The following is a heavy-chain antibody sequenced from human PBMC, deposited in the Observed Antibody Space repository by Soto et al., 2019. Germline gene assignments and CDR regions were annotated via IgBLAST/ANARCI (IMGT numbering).Heavy chain of an antibody. V-gene: IGHV1-69*01. D-gene: IGHD3-10*01. Sequence: QVQLVQSGAEVKKPGSSVKVSCKASGGTFSSYAISWVRQAPGQGLEWMGGIIPIFGTANYAQKFQGRVTITADESTSTAYMELSSLRSEDTAVYYCARSGITMVRVSYGMDVWGQGTTVTVSS. CDR3: ARSGITMVRVSYGMDV. CDR2: IIPIFGTA. J-gene: IGHJ6*02. CDR1: GGTFSSYA.